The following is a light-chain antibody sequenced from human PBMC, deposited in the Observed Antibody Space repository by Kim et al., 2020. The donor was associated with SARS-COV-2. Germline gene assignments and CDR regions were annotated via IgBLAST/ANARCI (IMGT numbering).Light chain of an antibody. CDR1: QSVSSN. V-gene: IGKV3-15*01. Sequence: EIVMTQSPATLSVSPGERATLSCRASQSVSSNLAWYQQKPGQAPRLLIYGASTSATGIPARFSGSGSGTEFTLTISSLQSEDFAVYYWQQYNNWPPWTFGQGTKVDIK. CDR3: QQYNNWPPWT. CDR2: GAS. J-gene: IGKJ1*01.